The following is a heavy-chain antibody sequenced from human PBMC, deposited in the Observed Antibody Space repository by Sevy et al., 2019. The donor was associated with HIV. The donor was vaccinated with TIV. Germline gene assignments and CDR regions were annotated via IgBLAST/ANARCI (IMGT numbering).Heavy chain of an antibody. CDR3: ARAGTVPTFDY. V-gene: IGHV3-74*01. D-gene: IGHD4-17*01. CDR2: INSDGSST. Sequence: GGSLRLSCAASGFTFSSYWMHWVRQAPGKWLVWVSRINSDGSSTSYADSVKGRFTISRDNAKNTLYLQMNSLRAEDTAVYYCARAGTVPTFDYWGQGTLVTVSS. J-gene: IGHJ4*02. CDR1: GFTFSSYW.